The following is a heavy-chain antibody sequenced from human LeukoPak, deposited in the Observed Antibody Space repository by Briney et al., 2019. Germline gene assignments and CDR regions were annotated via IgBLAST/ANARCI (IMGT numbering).Heavy chain of an antibody. D-gene: IGHD6-13*01. V-gene: IGHV1-24*01. CDR3: AKTPAGYSSSWPYYFDY. Sequence: ASVKVSCKVSGYTLTELSMHWVRQAPGKGLEWMGGFDPEDGETIYAQKFQGRVTMTRNTSISTAYMELSSLRSEDTAVYYCAKTPAGYSSSWPYYFDYWGQGTLVTVSS. CDR2: FDPEDGET. CDR1: GYTLTELS. J-gene: IGHJ4*02.